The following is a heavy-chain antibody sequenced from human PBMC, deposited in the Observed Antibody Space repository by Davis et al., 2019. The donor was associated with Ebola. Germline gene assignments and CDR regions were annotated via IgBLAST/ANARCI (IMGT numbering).Heavy chain of an antibody. CDR1: GGSLSGYY. V-gene: IGHV4-34*01. J-gene: IGHJ4*02. Sequence: MPSETLSLTCAVYGGSLSGYYWSWIRQPPGKGLEWIGEINHSGSTNYNPSLKSRVTISVDTSKNQFSLKLSSVTAADTAVYYCARGDRFDYWGQGTLVTVSS. CDR2: INHSGST. CDR3: ARGDRFDY.